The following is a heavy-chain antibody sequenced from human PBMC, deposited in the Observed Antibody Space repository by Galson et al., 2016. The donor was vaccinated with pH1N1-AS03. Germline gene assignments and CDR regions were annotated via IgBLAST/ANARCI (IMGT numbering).Heavy chain of an antibody. J-gene: IGHJ4*02. CDR3: ARGLTYHFGSGSVF. Sequence: SVKVSRKASGGTLNNYAVNWVRQAPGQGLEWMGGISPIFGSANHAQKFQGRVTITADIFTNTAYMELSGLSFEDTAVYYCARGLTYHFGSGSVFWGQGTLVTVSS. CDR2: ISPIFGSA. D-gene: IGHD3-10*01. V-gene: IGHV1-69*06. CDR1: GGTLNNYA.